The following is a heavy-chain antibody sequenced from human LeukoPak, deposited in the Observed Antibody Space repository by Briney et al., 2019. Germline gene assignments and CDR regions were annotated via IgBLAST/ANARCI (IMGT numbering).Heavy chain of an antibody. CDR3: AKAYSSSWYGSHYYYGMDV. Sequence: RGSLRLSCAASGFTVSSNYMSWVRQAPGKGLEWASVIYSGGSTNYADSVKGRFTISRDNAKNTLYLQMNSLRAEDTAVYYCAKAYSSSWYGSHYYYGMDVWGQGTTVTVSS. CDR1: GFTVSSNY. V-gene: IGHV3-53*01. D-gene: IGHD6-13*01. J-gene: IGHJ6*02. CDR2: IYSGGST.